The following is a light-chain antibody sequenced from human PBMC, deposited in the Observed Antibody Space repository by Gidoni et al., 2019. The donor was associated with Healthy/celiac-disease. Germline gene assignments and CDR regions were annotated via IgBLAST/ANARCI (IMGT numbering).Light chain of an antibody. J-gene: IGLJ3*02. CDR1: ALPKQY. CDR2: KDS. Sequence: SYELTQPPSVSVSPGQTARITCSGDALPKQYAYWYQQKPGQAPVLLIYKDSERPSGIPERFSGSSSGTTVTLTIRGVQAEDVADYYCQSADSSGTWVFGGGTKLTVL. CDR3: QSADSSGTWV. V-gene: IGLV3-25*03.